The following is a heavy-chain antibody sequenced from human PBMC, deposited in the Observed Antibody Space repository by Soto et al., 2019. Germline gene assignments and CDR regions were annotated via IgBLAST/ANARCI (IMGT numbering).Heavy chain of an antibody. D-gene: IGHD2-15*01. Sequence: PGGSLRLSCAASGFTVSSYAVHWVRQAPGKGLEWVAVLSLDASKESYADSVKGRFTISRDNSKNTLYLQMSGLRAEDRAVYYCAKGIGYCSSNSCDHSMDVWGQGAKVTVSS. CDR3: AKGIGYCSSNSCDHSMDV. CDR1: GFTVSSYA. CDR2: LSLDASKE. V-gene: IGHV3-30*18. J-gene: IGHJ6*02.